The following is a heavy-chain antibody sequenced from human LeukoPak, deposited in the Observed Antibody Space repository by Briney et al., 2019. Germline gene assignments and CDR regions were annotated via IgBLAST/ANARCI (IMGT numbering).Heavy chain of an antibody. CDR2: IYTSGST. Sequence: SETLSLTCTVSGGSVSSYYWSWIRQPAGKGLEWIGRIYTSGSTNYNPSLKSRVTMSVDTSKNQFSLKLSSVTAADTAVYYCAVKIFGSYYYYMDVWGKGTTVTVSS. J-gene: IGHJ6*03. CDR1: GGSVSSYY. D-gene: IGHD3-3*01. V-gene: IGHV4-4*07. CDR3: AVKIFGSYYYYMDV.